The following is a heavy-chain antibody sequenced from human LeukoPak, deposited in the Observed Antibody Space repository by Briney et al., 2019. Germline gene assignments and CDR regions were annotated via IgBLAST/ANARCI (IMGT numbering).Heavy chain of an antibody. CDR2: ISGSGGST. D-gene: IGHD3-10*01. V-gene: IGHV3-23*01. CDR3: AKGARRITMVRPFDY. J-gene: IGHJ4*02. CDR1: GFTFSSYS. Sequence: GGSLRLSCAASGFTFSSYSMNWVRQAPGKGLEWVSAISGSGGSTYYADSVKGRFTISRDNSKNTLYLQMNSLRAEDTAVYYCAKGARRITMVRPFDYWGQGTLVTVSS.